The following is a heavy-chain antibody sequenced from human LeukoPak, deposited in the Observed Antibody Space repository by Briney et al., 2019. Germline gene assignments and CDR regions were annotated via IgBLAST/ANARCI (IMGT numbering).Heavy chain of an antibody. CDR3: ARCGWTNYYYGMDV. D-gene: IGHD6-19*01. V-gene: IGHV5-51*01. CDR1: GYSFTTYW. CDR2: IYPGDSET. J-gene: IGHJ6*02. Sequence: GESLKISCKGSGYSFTTYWIGWVRQMPDKGLEWMGLIYPGDSETRYSPSFQGQVTISADKSTSTAYLQWSSLKASDTAMYYCARCGWTNYYYGMDVWGHGTTVTVSS.